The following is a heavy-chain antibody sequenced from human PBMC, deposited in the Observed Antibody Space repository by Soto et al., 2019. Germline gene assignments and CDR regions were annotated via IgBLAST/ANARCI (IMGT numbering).Heavy chain of an antibody. CDR2: ISWDGGIT. V-gene: IGHV3-43*01. J-gene: IGHJ4*02. Sequence: EVQLVESGGVVVQPGGSLRLSCAASGFPFDAYTMHWVRLGPGKGLEWVSLISWDGGITNYVDSVKGRFTISRDNSKNYLYLQMSSLRTEDSAFYYCAKDSYDILTGRTRYFDSWGQGTLVTVSS. CDR3: AKDSYDILTGRTRYFDS. CDR1: GFPFDAYT. D-gene: IGHD3-9*01.